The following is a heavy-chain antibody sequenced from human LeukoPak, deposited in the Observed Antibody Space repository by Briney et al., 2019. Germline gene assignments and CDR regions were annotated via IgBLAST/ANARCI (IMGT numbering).Heavy chain of an antibody. Sequence: PGASLRLSCAASGFTFSSYAMSWVRQAPGKGLGWVSAISGSGGSTYYADSVKGRFTISRDNSKNTLYLQMNSLRAEDTAVYHCAKDRASSGWYGAHDYWGQGTLVTVSS. D-gene: IGHD6-19*01. CDR1: GFTFSSYA. CDR3: AKDRASSGWYGAHDY. V-gene: IGHV3-23*01. CDR2: ISGSGGST. J-gene: IGHJ4*02.